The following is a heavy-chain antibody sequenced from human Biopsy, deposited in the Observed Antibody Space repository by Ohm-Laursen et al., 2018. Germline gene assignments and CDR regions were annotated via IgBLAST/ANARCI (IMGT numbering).Heavy chain of an antibody. D-gene: IGHD1-26*01. Sequence: SLRLSCAASGFAFNLYEMNWVRQAPGKGMEWISYIYGGGSPVSYADSVKGRFTISRDNAQNSLYLHMNSLRAEDTAVYYCARLNSGTYDASDLWGQGTVVTVSS. CDR3: ARLNSGTYDASDL. J-gene: IGHJ3*01. CDR2: IYGGGSPV. CDR1: GFAFNLYE. V-gene: IGHV3-48*03.